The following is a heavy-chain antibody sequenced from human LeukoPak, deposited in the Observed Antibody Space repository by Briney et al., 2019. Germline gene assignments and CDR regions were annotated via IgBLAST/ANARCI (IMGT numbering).Heavy chain of an antibody. CDR2: IDHSGYT. D-gene: IGHD1-26*01. V-gene: IGHV4-34*01. CDR1: GGSFSDKY. CDR3: ARGSVELTV. J-gene: IGHJ4*02. Sequence: SETLSLTCAVHGGSFSDKYWSWIRQPPGKGLEWIGEIDHSGYTNYNPSLKSRASISVDTSKREFTLKLSLVTAADTAVYYCARGSVELTVWGQGALVIVSS.